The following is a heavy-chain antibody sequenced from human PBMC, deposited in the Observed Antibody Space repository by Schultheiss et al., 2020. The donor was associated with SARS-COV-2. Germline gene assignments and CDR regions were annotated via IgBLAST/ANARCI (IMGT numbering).Heavy chain of an antibody. V-gene: IGHV4-39*01. Sequence: SETLSLTCTVSGGSISSSSYYWGWIRQPPGKGLEWIGRIYYSGSTYYNLSLKSRVTISVDTSNNQFSLKLSSVTAADTAVYYCARGGGYDILTGYLDYWGQGALVTVAS. D-gene: IGHD3-9*01. CDR1: GGSISSSSYY. CDR3: ARGGGYDILTGYLDY. J-gene: IGHJ4*02. CDR2: IYYSGST.